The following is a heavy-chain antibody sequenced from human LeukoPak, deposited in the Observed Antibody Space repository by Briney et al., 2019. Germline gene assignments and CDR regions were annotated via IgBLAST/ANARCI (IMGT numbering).Heavy chain of an antibody. Sequence: PSETLSLTCTVSGGSISSSSYYWGWIRQPPGKGLEWIGSIYYSGSTYYNPSLKSRVTISVDTSKNQFSLKLSSVTAADTAVYYCARGVEFVLWFGEFDDAFDIWGQGTMVTVSS. D-gene: IGHD3-10*01. CDR1: GGSISSSSYY. J-gene: IGHJ3*02. CDR2: IYYSGST. V-gene: IGHV4-39*07. CDR3: ARGVEFVLWFGEFDDAFDI.